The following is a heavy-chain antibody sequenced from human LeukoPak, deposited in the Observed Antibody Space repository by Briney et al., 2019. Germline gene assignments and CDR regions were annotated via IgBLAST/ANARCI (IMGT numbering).Heavy chain of an antibody. V-gene: IGHV4-39*02. CDR3: ARDRHKYNYDSGGYPPY. D-gene: IGHD3-22*01. CDR2: IYYSGST. Sequence: SETLSLTCSVSGASISTSAYYWGWIRQPPGKGLEWIGSIYYSGSTYYNASLNSRVTISIDTSKNLFSLRLNSMTAADTAVYYCARDRHKYNYDSGGYPPYWGQGTLVTVSS. J-gene: IGHJ4*02. CDR1: GASISTSAYY.